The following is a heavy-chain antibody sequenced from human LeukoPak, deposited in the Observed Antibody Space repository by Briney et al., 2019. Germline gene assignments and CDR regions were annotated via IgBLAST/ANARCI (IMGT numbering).Heavy chain of an antibody. CDR3: ARDPKTYYYDSSGYPVY. J-gene: IGHJ4*02. V-gene: IGHV3-21*01. D-gene: IGHD3-22*01. CDR1: GFTFSSYS. Sequence: PGGSLRLSCAASGFTFSSYSMNWVRQAPGKGLEWVSSISSSSSYIYYADSAKGRFTISRDNAKNSLYLQMNSLRAEDTAVYYCARDPKTYYYDSSGYPVYWGQGTLVTVSS. CDR2: ISSSSSYI.